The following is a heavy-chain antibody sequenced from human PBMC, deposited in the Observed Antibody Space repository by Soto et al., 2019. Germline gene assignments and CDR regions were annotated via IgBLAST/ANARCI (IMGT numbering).Heavy chain of an antibody. CDR1: GFTFSSYW. J-gene: IGHJ4*02. CDR2: IKSDGSNI. V-gene: IGHV3-74*01. D-gene: IGHD3-10*01. CDR3: ARGGFSGSGSFIQGDY. Sequence: EVQLVESGRGLVQPGGSLRLSCSASGFTFSSYWMHWVRQAAGKGLVWVSRIKSDGSNINYADSVKSRSTISRDNAKNTLYLQMNCLRAEDTAIYYCARGGFSGSGSFIQGDYWGQGTLVTVYS.